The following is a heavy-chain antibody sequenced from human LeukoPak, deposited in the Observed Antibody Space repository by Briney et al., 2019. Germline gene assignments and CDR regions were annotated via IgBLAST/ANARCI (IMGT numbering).Heavy chain of an antibody. CDR3: ARDRGVQLWSDGMDV. J-gene: IGHJ6*02. CDR2: IWYDGSNK. CDR1: GFTFSTYG. D-gene: IGHD5-18*01. Sequence: GGSLRLSCAASGFTFSTYGMHWVRQAPGKGLEWVAVIWYDGSNKYYADSVKGRFTVSRDNSKNTLYLQMNSLRAEDTAVYYCARDRGVQLWSDGMDVWGQGTTVTVSS. V-gene: IGHV3-33*01.